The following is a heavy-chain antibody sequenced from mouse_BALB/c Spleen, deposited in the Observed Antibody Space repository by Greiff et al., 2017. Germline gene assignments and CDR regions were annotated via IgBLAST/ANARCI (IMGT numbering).Heavy chain of an antibody. D-gene: IGHD1-2*01. V-gene: IGHV1-87*01. CDR3: ARSDITTDFAY. CDR2: IYPGDGDT. Sequence: QVQLQQSGAELARPGASVKLSCKASGYTFTSYWMQWVKQRPGQGLEWIGAIYPGDGDTRYTQKFKGKATLTADKSSSTAYMQLSSLASEDAAVYYCARSDITTDFAYWGQGTLVTVSA. CDR1: GYTFTSYW. J-gene: IGHJ3*01.